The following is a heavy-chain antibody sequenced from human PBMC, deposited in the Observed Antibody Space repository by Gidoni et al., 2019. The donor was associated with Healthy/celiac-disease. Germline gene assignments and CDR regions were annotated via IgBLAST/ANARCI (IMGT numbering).Heavy chain of an antibody. Sequence: EVQLVESGGGLVQPGGSLILSCAASGFTFSSYGMNWVRQAPGKGLEWVSYISSSSGTIYYADSVKGRFTISRDNAKNSLYLQMNSLRAEDTAVYYCAPRGFWSGDSWGHGTLVTVSS. CDR2: ISSSSGTI. CDR3: APRGFWSGDS. J-gene: IGHJ5*01. D-gene: IGHD3-3*01. V-gene: IGHV3-48*01. CDR1: GFTFSSYG.